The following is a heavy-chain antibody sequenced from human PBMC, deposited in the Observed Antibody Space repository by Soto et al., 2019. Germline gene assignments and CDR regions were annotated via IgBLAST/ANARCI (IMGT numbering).Heavy chain of an antibody. V-gene: IGHV3-23*01. CDR3: ARGARINPFDY. J-gene: IGHJ4*02. D-gene: IGHD1-26*01. Sequence: GGSLRLSCAASGFTFSSNSMSWVRQIPGKGLAWVSSISGSSATIYYADSVKDRFTISRDNSKNTLFLQMNSLRAEDTAVYYCARGARINPFDYWGPGTLVTVSS. CDR2: ISGSSATI. CDR1: GFTFSSNS.